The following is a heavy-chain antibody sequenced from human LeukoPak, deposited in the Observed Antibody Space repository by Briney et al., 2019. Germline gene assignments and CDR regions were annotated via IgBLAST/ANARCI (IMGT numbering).Heavy chain of an antibody. CDR1: GGSISSYY. V-gene: IGHV4-59*01. Sequence: PSETLSLTCTVSGGSISSYYWSWIRRPPGKGLEWIGYIYYSGSTSYNPSLKSRVTISVDTSKNQFSLKLSSVTAADTAVYYCARESRSSGYYYLDYWGQGTLVTVSS. J-gene: IGHJ4*02. D-gene: IGHD3-22*01. CDR3: ARESRSSGYYYLDY. CDR2: IYYSGST.